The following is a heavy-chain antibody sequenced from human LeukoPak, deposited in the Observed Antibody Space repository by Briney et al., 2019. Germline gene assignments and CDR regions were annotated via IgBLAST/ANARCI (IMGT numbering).Heavy chain of an antibody. CDR2: ISAYNGNT. D-gene: IGHD2-2*01. CDR1: GYTFTSYG. V-gene: IGHV1-18*01. J-gene: IGHJ6*03. CDR3: ARGLSSTSFPYKKYYYYMDV. Sequence: ASVKVSCKASGYTFTSYGISWVRQAPGQGLEWMGWISAYNGNTNYAQKLQGRVTMTTGTSTSTAYMELRSLRSDDTAVYYCARGLSSTSFPYKKYYYYMDVWGKGTTVTVSS.